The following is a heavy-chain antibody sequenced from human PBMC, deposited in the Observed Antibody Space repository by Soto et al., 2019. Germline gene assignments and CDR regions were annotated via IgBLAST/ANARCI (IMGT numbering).Heavy chain of an antibody. J-gene: IGHJ5*02. D-gene: IGHD2-2*01. CDR1: GYTFTSYG. CDR3: ARLGTRRGYCSSTSCLHWFDP. CDR2: ISAYNGNT. V-gene: IGHV1-18*01. Sequence: QVQLVQSGAEVKKPGASVKVSCKASGYTFTSYGISWVRQAPGQGLEWMGWISAYNGNTNYAQKLQGRVTMTTDTSTSTAYMELRSLRSDDTAVYYCARLGTRRGYCSSTSCLHWFDPWGQGTLVTVSS.